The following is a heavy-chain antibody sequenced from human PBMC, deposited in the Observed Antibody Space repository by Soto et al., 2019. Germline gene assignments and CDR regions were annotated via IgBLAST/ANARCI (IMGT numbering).Heavy chain of an antibody. Sequence: SVKVSCKASGDIFDNYAISWVRQAPGPGLEWLGGISPVIGTTHYAQIFQVRLTITADRSTMTTYMELSGLKSEDTAIYFCARDYSGYDPALNRFDPWGQGTLVTVSS. CDR2: ISPVIGTT. D-gene: IGHD5-12*01. CDR1: GDIFDNYA. CDR3: ARDYSGYDPALNRFDP. V-gene: IGHV1-69*06. J-gene: IGHJ5*02.